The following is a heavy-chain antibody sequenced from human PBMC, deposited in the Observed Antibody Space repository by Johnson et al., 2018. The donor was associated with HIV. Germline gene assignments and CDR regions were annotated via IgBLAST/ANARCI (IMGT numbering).Heavy chain of an antibody. J-gene: IGHJ3*02. V-gene: IGHV3-20*04. Sequence: VQLVESGGGVVRPGGSLRLSCAASGFTFNDYGMSWVRQAPVKGLEWISGINWNGGSTGYADSVKGRFTISRDNAKNSLYLQMNSLRAEDTALYYCARDPEYCSGGSCYAAFDIWGQGTMVTVSS. CDR1: GFTFNDYG. D-gene: IGHD2-15*01. CDR2: INWNGGST. CDR3: ARDPEYCSGGSCYAAFDI.